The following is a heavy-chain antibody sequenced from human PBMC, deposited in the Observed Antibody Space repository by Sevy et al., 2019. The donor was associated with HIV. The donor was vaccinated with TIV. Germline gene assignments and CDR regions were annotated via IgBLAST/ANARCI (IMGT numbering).Heavy chain of an antibody. J-gene: IGHJ3*02. CDR3: ARDRSLKDIVVVVAADAFDI. CDR2: ISAYNGNT. V-gene: IGHV1-18*01. D-gene: IGHD2-15*01. Sequence: ASVKVSCKASGYTFISYGISWVRQAPGQGLEWMGWISAYNGNTNYAQKLQGRVTVTTDTSTSTAYMELRRLRSDDTAVYYCARDRSLKDIVVVVAADAFDIWGQGTMVTVSS. CDR1: GYTFISYG.